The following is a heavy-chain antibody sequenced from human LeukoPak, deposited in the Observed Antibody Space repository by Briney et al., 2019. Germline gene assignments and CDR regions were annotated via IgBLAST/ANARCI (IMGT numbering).Heavy chain of an antibody. CDR2: IYPGDSDT. CDR1: GYSFTSYW. V-gene: IGHV5-51*01. Sequence: GESLKISCKGSGYSFTSYWIGWVRQMPGKGLEWMGIIYPGDSDTRYSPSFQGQVTISADKSISTAYLQWSSLKASDNAMYYCATVKGSRYYYDSSGYLDYWGQGTLVTVSS. CDR3: ATVKGSRYYYDSSGYLDY. J-gene: IGHJ4*02. D-gene: IGHD3-22*01.